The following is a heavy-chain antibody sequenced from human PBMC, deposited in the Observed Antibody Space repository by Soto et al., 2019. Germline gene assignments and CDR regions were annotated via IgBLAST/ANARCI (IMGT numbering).Heavy chain of an antibody. CDR1: GGSISNLDYY. V-gene: IGHV4-30-4*01. CDR3: ARLVQLLQGRWFDP. CDR2: IYYSGST. Sequence: ASETLSLTCTVSGGSISNLDYYWSWIRQPPGKGLEWIGYIYYSGSTYYNPSLKSRVTISVDTSKNQFSLKLSSVTAADTAVYYCARLVQLLQGRWFDPWGQGTLVTVSS. J-gene: IGHJ5*02. D-gene: IGHD2-15*01.